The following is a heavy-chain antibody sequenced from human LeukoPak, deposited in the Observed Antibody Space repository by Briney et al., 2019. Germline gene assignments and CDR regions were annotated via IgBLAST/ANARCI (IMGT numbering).Heavy chain of an antibody. CDR2: IYYSGST. V-gene: IGHV4-59*01. Sequence: SETLSLTCTVSGGSISSYYWSWIRQPPGKGLEWIGYIYYSGSTNYNPSLKSRVAISVDTSKNQFSLKLSSVTAADTAVYYCARAYHYYDSSGYLEAFDIWGQGTMVTVSS. CDR1: GGSISSYY. J-gene: IGHJ3*02. CDR3: ARAYHYYDSSGYLEAFDI. D-gene: IGHD3-22*01.